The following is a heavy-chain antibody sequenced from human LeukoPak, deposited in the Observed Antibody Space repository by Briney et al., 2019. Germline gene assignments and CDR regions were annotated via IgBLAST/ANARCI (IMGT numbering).Heavy chain of an antibody. Sequence: SETLSLTCTVSGGSISSSSYYWGWIRQPPGTGLEWMGSIYYSGSTYYNPSLKSRVTISVDTSKNQFSLRLSSVTAADTAVYYCARDHGGYSRYNWFDPWGQGTLVTVSS. D-gene: IGHD6-13*01. CDR1: GGSISSSSYY. V-gene: IGHV4-39*02. CDR2: IYYSGST. CDR3: ARDHGGYSRYNWFDP. J-gene: IGHJ5*02.